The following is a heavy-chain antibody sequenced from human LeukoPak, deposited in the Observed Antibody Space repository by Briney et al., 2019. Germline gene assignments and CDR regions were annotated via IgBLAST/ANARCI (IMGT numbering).Heavy chain of an antibody. Sequence: SGPTLVNPTQTLTLTCTFSGFSLSTSGVGVGWIRQPPGKALEWLALIYWDDDKRYSPSLKSRLTITKDTSKNQVVLTITNMDPVDTAPYYCAHRPYPRYSYGRGYYFDYWGQGTLVTVSS. CDR2: IYWDDDK. CDR3: AHRPYPRYSYGRGYYFDY. CDR1: GFSLSTSGVG. J-gene: IGHJ4*02. D-gene: IGHD5-18*01. V-gene: IGHV2-5*02.